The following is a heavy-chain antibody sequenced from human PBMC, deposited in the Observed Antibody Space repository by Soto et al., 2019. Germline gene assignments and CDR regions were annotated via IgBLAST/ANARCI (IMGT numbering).Heavy chain of an antibody. Sequence: GGSLRLSCAASGFTFGNYAMSWVRQAPGKGLEWVSTISGSGDNTYYADSVKGRFTISRDNSKNTLYLQMNSLRAEDTAVYYCARGPYYYYYYMDVWGKGTTVTVSS. J-gene: IGHJ6*03. CDR2: ISGSGDNT. V-gene: IGHV3-23*01. CDR3: ARGPYYYYYYMDV. CDR1: GFTFGNYA.